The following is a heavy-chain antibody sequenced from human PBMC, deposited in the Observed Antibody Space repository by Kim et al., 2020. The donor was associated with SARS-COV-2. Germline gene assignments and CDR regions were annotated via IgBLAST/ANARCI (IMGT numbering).Heavy chain of an antibody. CDR3: AKGGFDWLPPTLDY. D-gene: IGHD3-9*01. V-gene: IGHV3-9*01. Sequence: DSVKGRFTISRDNAKIALYLQINSLRAVDTALYYCAKGGFDWLPPTLDYGGQGTLVTVSS. J-gene: IGHJ4*02.